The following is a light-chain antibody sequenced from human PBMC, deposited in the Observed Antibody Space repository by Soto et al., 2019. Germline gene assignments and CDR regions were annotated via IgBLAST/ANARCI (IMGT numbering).Light chain of an antibody. J-gene: IGLJ1*01. Sequence: QSALTQPPSASGSPGQSVTISCTGTSSDVGGYNYVSWYQQHPGKAPKLMIYEVSKRPSGVPDRFSGSKSGNTASLTVSGLQAEDDADYYCNSYAGSNNFLFGSGTMLTVL. CDR2: EVS. V-gene: IGLV2-8*01. CDR1: SSDVGGYNY. CDR3: NSYAGSNNFL.